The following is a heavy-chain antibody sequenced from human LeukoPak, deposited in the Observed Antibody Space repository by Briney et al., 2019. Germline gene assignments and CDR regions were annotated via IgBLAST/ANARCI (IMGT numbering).Heavy chain of an antibody. V-gene: IGHV1-46*01. D-gene: IGHD6-19*01. Sequence: GASVKVSCKASGYTFTSYYMHWVRQAPGQGLEWMGIINPSGGSTSYAQKFQGRVTMTRDMSTSTVYMELSSLRSEDTAVYYCARDLRYSSGLAGGDAFDIWGQGAMVTVSS. CDR2: INPSGGST. J-gene: IGHJ3*02. CDR1: GYTFTSYY. CDR3: ARDLRYSSGLAGGDAFDI.